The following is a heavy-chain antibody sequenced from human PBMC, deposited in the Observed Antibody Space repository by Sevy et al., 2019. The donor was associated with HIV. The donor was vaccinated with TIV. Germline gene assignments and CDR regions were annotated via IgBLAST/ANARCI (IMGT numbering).Heavy chain of an antibody. Sequence: ASVNVSCKASGYTFTGYYMHWVRQAPGQGLEWMGRINPNSGGTNYAQKFQGRVTMTRDTSISTAYMELSRLRSDDTAVYYCAREYGDPAHYYYYYGMDVWGQGTTVTVSS. J-gene: IGHJ6*02. V-gene: IGHV1-2*06. D-gene: IGHD4-17*01. CDR3: AREYGDPAHYYYYYGMDV. CDR2: INPNSGGT. CDR1: GYTFTGYY.